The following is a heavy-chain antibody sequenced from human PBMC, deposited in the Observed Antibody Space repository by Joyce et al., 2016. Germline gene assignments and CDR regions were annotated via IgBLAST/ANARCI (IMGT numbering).Heavy chain of an antibody. D-gene: IGHD6-25*01. CDR2: ISNDGKNK. Sequence: CAVSGFTFRRYGMHWVRQAPGKGLEWVAVISNDGKNKNYADSVKGRFTVSRDNSKKSLSLQMNSLRPEDTAVYYCAKDRETSAVLDFWGQETPVTVSS. J-gene: IGHJ4*02. CDR3: AKDRETSAVLDF. V-gene: IGHV3-30*18. CDR1: GFTFRRYG.